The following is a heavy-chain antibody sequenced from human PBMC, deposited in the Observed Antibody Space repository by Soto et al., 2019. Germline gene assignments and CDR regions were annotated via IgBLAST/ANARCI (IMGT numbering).Heavy chain of an antibody. J-gene: IGHJ3*02. CDR3: ARGGGVGVAGSAAFDM. Sequence: QLHLVQSGAVVKKPGASVTVSCSASGYPVTAYYMHWVRQAPGRGLEWMGGINPATGAAKYTQTCKGRVRMAGDAPSNTVFMELTGPTSGDTAVFYCARGGGVGVAGSAAFDMWGQGTLVTVSS. D-gene: IGHD3-3*01. CDR2: INPATGAA. CDR1: GYPVTAYY. V-gene: IGHV1-2*02.